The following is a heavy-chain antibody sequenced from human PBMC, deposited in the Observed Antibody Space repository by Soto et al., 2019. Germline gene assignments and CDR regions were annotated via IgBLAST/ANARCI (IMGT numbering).Heavy chain of an antibody. CDR3: ARDPPPPDY. V-gene: IGHV1-18*01. J-gene: IGHJ4*02. CDR2: ISAYNGNT. CDR1: GYTFASYA. Sequence: QVQLVQSGAEVKKPGASVKVSCKASGYTFASYAISWMRQAPGQGLEWMGWISAYNGNTNYAQKLQGRVTMTTDTSTSTAYMEPGRLRSAGTAVYCCARDPPPPDYWGQGTLVTVCS.